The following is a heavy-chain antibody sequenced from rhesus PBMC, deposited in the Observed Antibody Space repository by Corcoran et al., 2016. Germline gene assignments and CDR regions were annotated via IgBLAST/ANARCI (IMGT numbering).Heavy chain of an antibody. CDR1: GGSISSGYD. V-gene: IGHV4-76*01. J-gene: IGHJ3*01. Sequence: QVQLQESGPGVVKPSETLSLTCAVSGGSISSGYDWSWIRQPPGKGLEWIGYMFRSSGSTNYNPSHRNRGTISKDASKNQVSLKLSSVTAADTAVYYCARSIAAAGMSFDYWGQGLRVTVSS. D-gene: IGHD6-25*01. CDR3: ARSIAAAGMSFDY. CDR2: MFRSSGST.